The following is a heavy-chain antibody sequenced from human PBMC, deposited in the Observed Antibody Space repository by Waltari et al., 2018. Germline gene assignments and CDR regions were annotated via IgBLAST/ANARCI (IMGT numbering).Heavy chain of an antibody. V-gene: IGHV1-3*03. CDR2: INAGNGNT. CDR3: ARDQIGTYYYDSSGYADAFDI. D-gene: IGHD3-22*01. Sequence: QVQLVQSGAEVKKSGASVKVSCKASGYTFTSYAMHWVRQAPGQRLEWMGWINAGNGNTRDSQEFQGRVTITRDTSASTAYMELSSLRSEDMAVYYCARDQIGTYYYDSSGYADAFDIWGQGTMVTVSS. J-gene: IGHJ3*02. CDR1: GYTFTSYA.